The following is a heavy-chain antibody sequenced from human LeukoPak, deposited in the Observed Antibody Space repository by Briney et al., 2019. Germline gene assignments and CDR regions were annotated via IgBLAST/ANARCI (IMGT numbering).Heavy chain of an antibody. J-gene: IGHJ4*02. D-gene: IGHD6-19*01. CDR2: IYYSGST. CDR3: ARQAIAVAVNFDY. Sequence: SETLSLTCTVSGGSISSSSYYWGWIRQPPGKRLEWIGSIYYSGSTYYNPSLKSRVTISVDTSKNQFSLKLSSVTAADTAVYYCARQAIAVAVNFDYWGQGTLVTVSS. V-gene: IGHV4-39*01. CDR1: GGSISSSSYY.